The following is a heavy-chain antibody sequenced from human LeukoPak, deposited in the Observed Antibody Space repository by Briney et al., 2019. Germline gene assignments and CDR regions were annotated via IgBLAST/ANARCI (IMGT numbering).Heavy chain of an antibody. J-gene: IGHJ4*02. CDR2: IIPIFGTA. V-gene: IGHV1-69*13. CDR3: AKHSGGGWLGSIDY. Sequence: ASVKVSCKASGGTFSSYAISWVRQAPGQGLEWMGGIIPIFGTANYAQKFQGRVTITADESTSTAYMELSSLRSEDTAVYYCAKHSGGGWLGSIDYWGQGTLVTVSS. D-gene: IGHD6-19*01. CDR1: GGTFSSYA.